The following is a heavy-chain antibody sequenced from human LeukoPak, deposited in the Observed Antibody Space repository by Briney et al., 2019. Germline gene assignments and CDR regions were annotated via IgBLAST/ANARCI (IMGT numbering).Heavy chain of an antibody. Sequence: GGSLRLSCAASGFTFSSYSMSWVRQAPGKGLEWVSGISGSGDRTYYADAVKGRFTISRDTSKNTLYLQMNSLRAEDTAVYYCARHDWFDPWGQGTLVTVSS. V-gene: IGHV3-23*01. CDR3: ARHDWFDP. D-gene: IGHD3-3*01. CDR2: ISGSGDRT. J-gene: IGHJ5*02. CDR1: GFTFSSYS.